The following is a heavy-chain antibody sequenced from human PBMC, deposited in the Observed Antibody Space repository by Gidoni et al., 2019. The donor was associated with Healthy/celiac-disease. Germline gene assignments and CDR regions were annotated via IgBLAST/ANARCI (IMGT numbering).Heavy chain of an antibody. CDR1: GYPFTGYY. J-gene: IGHJ6*02. D-gene: IGHD3-22*01. Sequence: QVQLVQSGAEVTTPGASVTVSCKPPGYPFTGYYMHWVRQAPGQGLEWMGRNNPNSGGTNHAQKFQGRVTMTRDTSISTAYMELSRLRSDYTAVYYCASLIVVVPSGMDVWGQGTTVTVSS. CDR2: NNPNSGGT. V-gene: IGHV1-2*06. CDR3: ASLIVVVPSGMDV.